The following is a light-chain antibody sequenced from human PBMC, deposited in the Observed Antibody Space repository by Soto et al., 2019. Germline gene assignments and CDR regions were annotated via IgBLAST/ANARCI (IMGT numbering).Light chain of an antibody. V-gene: IGKV3-15*01. CDR1: QSVSSN. J-gene: IGKJ1*01. CDR2: GAS. CDR3: QQDNNWPRT. Sequence: EIVMTQSPATLSVSPGERATLSCRASQSVSSNLAWYQQKPGQAPRLLIYGASTRATGIPTKFSGSGSGTAFPLTISSLQSEDFSVYYFQQDNNWPRTFGQGTKVEIK.